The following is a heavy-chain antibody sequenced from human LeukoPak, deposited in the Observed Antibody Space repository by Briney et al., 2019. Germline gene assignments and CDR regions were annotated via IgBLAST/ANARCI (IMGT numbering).Heavy chain of an antibody. V-gene: IGHV4-61*02. CDR2: IYTSGRT. D-gene: IGHD3-16*02. Sequence: PSETLSLTCTVSGGSITFGSYYWTWIRQPAGMGLEWIGRIYTSGRTFYNPSLKSRVTISMDTSMNQFSLRLNSVTAADTAVYYCARARVIPASFDDWGQGALVTVSS. CDR1: GGSITFGSYY. J-gene: IGHJ4*02. CDR3: ARARVIPASFDD.